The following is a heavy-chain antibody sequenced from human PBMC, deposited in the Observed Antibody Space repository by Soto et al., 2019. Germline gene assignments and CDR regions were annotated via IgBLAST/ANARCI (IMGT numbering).Heavy chain of an antibody. CDR2: IYYSGST. V-gene: IGHV4-31*03. D-gene: IGHD3-10*01. Sequence: PSETLSLTCTVSGGSISSGGYYWSGIRQHPGKGLEWIGYIYYSGSTYYNPSLKSRVTISVDTSKNQFSLKLSSVTAADTAVYYCASTPPWRNMVRGVMANYYGMDVWGQGTTVTVSS. J-gene: IGHJ6*02. CDR1: GGSISSGGYY. CDR3: ASTPPWRNMVRGVMANYYGMDV.